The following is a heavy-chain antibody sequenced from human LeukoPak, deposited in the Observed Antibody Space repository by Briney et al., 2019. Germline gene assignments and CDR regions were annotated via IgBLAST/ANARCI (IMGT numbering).Heavy chain of an antibody. CDR3: ARDFMVRGVIIGEIDY. CDR1: GFTFSSYA. J-gene: IGHJ4*02. D-gene: IGHD3-10*01. V-gene: IGHV3-23*01. Sequence: GGSLRLSCAVSGFTFSSYAMIWVRQAPGKGLEWVSVISGGGGSTYYADSVKGRFTISRDNSKNTLYLQMNSLRAEDTAVYYCARDFMVRGVIIGEIDYWGQGTLVTVSS. CDR2: ISGGGGST.